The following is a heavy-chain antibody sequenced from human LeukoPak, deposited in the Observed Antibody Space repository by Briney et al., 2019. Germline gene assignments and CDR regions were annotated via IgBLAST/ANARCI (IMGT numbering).Heavy chain of an antibody. Sequence: GGSLRLSCAAYGFTFSNYAMSWVRPAPGKGLEWVSAIRGSGGSTYYADSVKGRFTISRDNSKNTLYLQMNSLRDEDTAVYYCAKDLVSGSYSTFDYWGQGTLVTVSS. V-gene: IGHV3-23*01. CDR3: AKDLVSGSYSTFDY. CDR2: IRGSGGST. D-gene: IGHD3-10*01. CDR1: GFTFSNYA. J-gene: IGHJ4*02.